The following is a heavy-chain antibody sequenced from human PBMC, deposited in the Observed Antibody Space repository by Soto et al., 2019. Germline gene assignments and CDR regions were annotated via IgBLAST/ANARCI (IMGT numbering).Heavy chain of an antibody. CDR1: GYSFPNYW. D-gene: IGHD3-3*02. J-gene: IGHJ4*02. V-gene: IGHV5-51*01. Sequence: PGESLKISCKGSGYSFPNYWIAWVRQMPGKGLEWMGIIYPGDSDTRYSPSFQGQVTISADKSISTAYLQWSSLKASDTAMYYCARVFSSFWGYFDFWGQGTLVTVSS. CDR3: ARVFSSFWGYFDF. CDR2: IYPGDSDT.